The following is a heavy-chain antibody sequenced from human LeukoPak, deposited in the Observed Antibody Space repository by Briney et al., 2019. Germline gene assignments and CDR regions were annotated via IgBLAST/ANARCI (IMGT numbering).Heavy chain of an antibody. CDR2: ISAYNGNT. CDR1: GYTFTSYG. D-gene: IGHD5-18*01. V-gene: IGHV1-18*01. J-gene: IGHJ4*02. CDR3: AREEEYSYGSHLDY. Sequence: ASVKVSCKASGYTFTSYGISWVRQAPGQGLEWIGWISAYNGNTNYAQKLQGRVTMTTDTSTSTAYMELRSLRSDDTAVYYCAREEEYSYGSHLDYWGQGTLDTVSS.